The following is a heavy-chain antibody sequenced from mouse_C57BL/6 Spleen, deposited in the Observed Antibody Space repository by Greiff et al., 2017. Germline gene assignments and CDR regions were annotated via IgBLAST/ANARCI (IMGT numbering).Heavy chain of an antibody. V-gene: IGHV1-54*01. D-gene: IGHD1-1*01. J-gene: IGHJ2*01. CDR2: INPGSGGT. CDR3: ARRYGSSYDYFDY. CDR1: GYAFTNYL. Sequence: QVQLQQSGAELVRPGTSVKVSCKASGYAFTNYLIEWVKQRPGQGLEWIGVINPGSGGTNYNEKFKGKATLTADKSSSTAYMQLSSLTSEDSAVYVCARRYGSSYDYFDYWGQGTTLTVSS.